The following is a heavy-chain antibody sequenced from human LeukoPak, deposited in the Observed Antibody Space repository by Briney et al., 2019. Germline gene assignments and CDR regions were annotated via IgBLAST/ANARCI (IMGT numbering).Heavy chain of an antibody. J-gene: IGHJ1*01. CDR2: IYYSGST. CDR3: ARIYSREEYFQH. Sequence: PSETLSLTCTVSGGSISSYYWSWIRQPPGKGLEWIGYIYYSGSTNYNPSLKSRATISVDTSKNQFSLKLSSVTAADTAVYYCARIYSREEYFQHWGQGTLVTVSS. CDR1: GGSISSYY. D-gene: IGHD3-22*01. V-gene: IGHV4-59*01.